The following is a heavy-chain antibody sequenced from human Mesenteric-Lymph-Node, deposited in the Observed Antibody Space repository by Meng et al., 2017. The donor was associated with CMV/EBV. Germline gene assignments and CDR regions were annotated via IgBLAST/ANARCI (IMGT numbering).Heavy chain of an antibody. CDR2: LSGSGTNT. V-gene: IGHV3-23*01. CDR1: GFTFSKYW. J-gene: IGHJ5*02. CDR3: TKVGHYDFWSGYSYWFDP. Sequence: GESLKISCAVSGFTFSKYWMSWVRQAPGKGLEWVSGLSGSGTNTYYTDSVKGRFTISRDNSKKTVYLHMSNLRAEDTAVYYCTKVGHYDFWSGYSYWFDPWGQGTLVTVSS. D-gene: IGHD3-3*01.